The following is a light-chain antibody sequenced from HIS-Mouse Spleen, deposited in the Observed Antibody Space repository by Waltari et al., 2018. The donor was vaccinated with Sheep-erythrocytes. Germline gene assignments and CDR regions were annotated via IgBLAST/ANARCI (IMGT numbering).Light chain of an antibody. J-gene: IGLJ3*02. CDR1: SSDVGGYNY. Sequence: QSALTQPPSASGSPGQSVTISCTGTSSDVGGYNYVSWYQQHPGKAPKLMLYEVSTRPSGVPDRFSGSKSGTTASRTVSGLQAEDEADYYCSSYAGSNNWVFGGGTKLTVL. CDR3: SSYAGSNNWV. V-gene: IGLV2-8*01. CDR2: EVS.